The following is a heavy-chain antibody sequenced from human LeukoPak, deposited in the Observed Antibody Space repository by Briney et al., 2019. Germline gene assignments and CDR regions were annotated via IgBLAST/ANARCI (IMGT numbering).Heavy chain of an antibody. V-gene: IGHV3-7*01. Sequence: GGSLRLSCAASGFTFSSYWMSWVRQAPGKGLEWVANIKQDGSEKYYVDSAKGRFTISRDNSKNTLYLQMNSLRAEDTAVYYCARVAYDSSGSVDYWGQGTLVTVSS. CDR3: ARVAYDSSGSVDY. J-gene: IGHJ4*02. CDR2: IKQDGSEK. D-gene: IGHD3-22*01. CDR1: GFTFSSYW.